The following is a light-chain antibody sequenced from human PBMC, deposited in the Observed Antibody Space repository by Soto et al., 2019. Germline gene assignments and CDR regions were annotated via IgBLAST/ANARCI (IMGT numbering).Light chain of an antibody. CDR3: QRYNSYPCT. CDR1: QSISSW. V-gene: IGKV1-5*01. J-gene: IGKJ1*01. Sequence: DIQMTQSPSTLSASVGDRVTITCRASQSISSWLAWYQQKPGKAPRLLMYDASTLESGVPSRFSGRGSGTEFTLTISRLQPDDFATYYCQRYNSYPCTFGQGTKVEIK. CDR2: DAS.